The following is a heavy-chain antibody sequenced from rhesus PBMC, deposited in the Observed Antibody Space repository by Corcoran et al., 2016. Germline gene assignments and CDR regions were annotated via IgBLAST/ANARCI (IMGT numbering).Heavy chain of an antibody. D-gene: IGHD1-44*02. J-gene: IGHJ4*01. CDR1: GGSISDTYY. Sequence: QVQLQESGPGLVKPSETLSLTCSVSGGSISDTYYWNWIRPPPGKGLEWIGNIYGISAKTYYNPSRKSRVTISKDTSKNQFFLNLRSVTAADTAVYFCARVPGSYTDYWGQGVLVTVSS. CDR2: IYGISAKT. CDR3: ARVPGSYTDY. V-gene: IGHV4S9*01.